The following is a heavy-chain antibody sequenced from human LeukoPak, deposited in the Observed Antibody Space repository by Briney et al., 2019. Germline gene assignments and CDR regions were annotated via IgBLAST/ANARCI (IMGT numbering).Heavy chain of an antibody. CDR2: IYYSGST. CDR1: GVSISSCDYY. CDR3: ASIPKSGYFQH. J-gene: IGHJ1*01. Sequence: PSQTLSLTCTVSGVSISSCDYYWIWIRQPPGKGLEWIGYIYYSGSTYYNPSLKSRVTISVDTSKNQFSLKLSSVTAADTAVCYCASIPKSGYFQHWGQGTLVTVSS. V-gene: IGHV4-30-4*08. D-gene: IGHD2-2*02.